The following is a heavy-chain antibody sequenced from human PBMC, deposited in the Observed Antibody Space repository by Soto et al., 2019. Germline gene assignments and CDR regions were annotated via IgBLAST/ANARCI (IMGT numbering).Heavy chain of an antibody. J-gene: IGHJ4*02. V-gene: IGHV4-34*09. CDR1: GGSFANYY. Sequence: PSETLSLTCAVYGGSFANYYWNWIRQPPGKGLEWIGEINYSGSTDYNPSLESRVTISVDTSKNQFSLKLSSVTAADTAVYYCARVFGLYGDGDYFDYWGQGALVTVSS. CDR2: INYSGST. CDR3: ARVFGLYGDGDYFDY. D-gene: IGHD4-17*01.